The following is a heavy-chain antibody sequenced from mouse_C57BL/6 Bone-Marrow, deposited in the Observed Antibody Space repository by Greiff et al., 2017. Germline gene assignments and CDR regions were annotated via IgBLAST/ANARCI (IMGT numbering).Heavy chain of an antibody. J-gene: IGHJ3*01. Sequence: EVKLMESGTVLARPGASVTMSCKTSGYTFTSYCMHWVKQRPGQGLEWIGAIYPGNSETSYNQKFKGKAKLTAVTSARAAYIEISSLTNENSTVYYCTNPYCGYDVWFAYWGQGTLVTVSA. D-gene: IGHD2-9*01. V-gene: IGHV1-5*01. CDR1: GYTFTSYC. CDR3: TNPYCGYDVWFAY. CDR2: IYPGNSET.